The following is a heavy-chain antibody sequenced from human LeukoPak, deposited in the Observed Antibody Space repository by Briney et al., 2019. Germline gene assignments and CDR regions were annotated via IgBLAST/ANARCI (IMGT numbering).Heavy chain of an antibody. CDR3: ARRPSGEWFGESGGWFDP. D-gene: IGHD3-10*01. CDR2: IYYSGST. V-gene: IGHV4-59*08. CDR1: GGSISSYY. J-gene: IGHJ5*02. Sequence: SETLSLTCTVSGGSISSYYWSWIRQPPGKGLEWIGYIYYSGSTNYNPSLKSRVTISVDTSENQFSLKLSSVTAADTAVYYCARRPSGEWFGESGGWFDPWGQGTLVTVSS.